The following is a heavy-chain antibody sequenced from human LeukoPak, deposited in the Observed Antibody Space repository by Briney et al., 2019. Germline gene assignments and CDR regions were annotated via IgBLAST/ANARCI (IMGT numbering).Heavy chain of an antibody. CDR3: ARMPTLSYYDSSGYYYAAFDI. J-gene: IGHJ3*02. CDR2: INHSGST. V-gene: IGHV4-34*01. D-gene: IGHD3-22*01. Sequence: SETLSLTCAVYGGSFSGYYWSWIRQPPGKGLEWIGEINHSGSTNYNPSLKSRVTISVDTSKNQFSLKLSSMTAADTAVYYCARMPTLSYYDSSGYYYAAFDIWGQGTMVTVSS. CDR1: GGSFSGYY.